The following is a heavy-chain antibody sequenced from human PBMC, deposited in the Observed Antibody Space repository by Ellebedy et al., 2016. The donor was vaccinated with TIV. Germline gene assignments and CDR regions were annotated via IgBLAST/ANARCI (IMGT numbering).Heavy chain of an antibody. J-gene: IGHJ4*02. CDR3: VKEASGNFDY. V-gene: IGHV3-64D*09. Sequence: GESLKISCSASGFTFSSYAMHWVRQAPGKGLEYVSAISSNGGSTYYADSVKGRFTISRDSSKNTLYLQMSSLRAEDTAVYYCVKEASGNFDYWGQGTLVTVSS. CDR2: ISSNGGST. D-gene: IGHD3-10*01. CDR1: GFTFSSYA.